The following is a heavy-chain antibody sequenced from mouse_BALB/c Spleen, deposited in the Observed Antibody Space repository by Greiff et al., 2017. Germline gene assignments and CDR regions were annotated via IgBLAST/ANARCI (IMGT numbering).Heavy chain of an antibody. D-gene: IGHD2-14*01. CDR3: TLRYEDAMDY. CDR1: GFTFSSYW. CDR2: IRLKSDNYAT. J-gene: IGHJ4*01. Sequence: EVKLQESGGGLVQPGGSMKLSCVASGFTFSSYWMSWVRQSPEKGLEWVAEIRLKSDNYATHYAESVKGKFTISRDDSKSRLYLQMNSLRAEDTGIYYCTLRYEDAMDYWGQGTSVTVSS. V-gene: IGHV6-6*02.